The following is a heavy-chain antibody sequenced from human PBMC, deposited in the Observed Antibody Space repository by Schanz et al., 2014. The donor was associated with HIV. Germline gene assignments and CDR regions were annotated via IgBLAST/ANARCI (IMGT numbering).Heavy chain of an antibody. D-gene: IGHD2-21*02. CDR1: GFIFSSYG. Sequence: QVQLVESGGGVVQPGRSQRLSCAASGFIFSSYGMHWVRQAPGKGLEWVAVISYDGSDKYHADSVKGRFTISRDNSKNTLYLQMNSLRAEDTAVYYCARAGVTDLFDHWGQGTLVTVSS. CDR3: ARAGVTDLFDH. CDR2: ISYDGSDK. J-gene: IGHJ4*02. V-gene: IGHV3-30*03.